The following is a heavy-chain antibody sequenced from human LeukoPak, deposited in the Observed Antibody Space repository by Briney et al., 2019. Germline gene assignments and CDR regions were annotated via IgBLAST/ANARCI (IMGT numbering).Heavy chain of an antibody. CDR3: ARDVGYYGSGSYKGGGIFDY. CDR2: IYSGGST. Sequence: GGSLRLSCAASGFTVSSNYMSWVRQAPGKGLEWVSVIYSGGSTYYADSVKGRFTISRDNSKNTLYLQMNSLRAEDTAVYYCARDVGYYGSGSYKGGGIFDYWGQGTLVTVSS. D-gene: IGHD3-10*01. CDR1: GFTVSSNY. J-gene: IGHJ4*02. V-gene: IGHV3-66*01.